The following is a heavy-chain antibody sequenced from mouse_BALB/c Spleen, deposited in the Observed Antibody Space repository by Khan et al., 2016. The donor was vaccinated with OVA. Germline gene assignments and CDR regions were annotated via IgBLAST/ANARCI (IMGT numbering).Heavy chain of an antibody. V-gene: IGHV1-7*01. CDR2: FNPTPGYT. CDR3: ARDGIDY. J-gene: IGHJ2*01. CDR1: GYTFTTYW. Sequence: QMQLQQPGAELAKPGASVKMSCKASGYTFTTYWMYWITQTPGKGLEWIGYFNPTPGYTDYTHKFKDQSTFTADKSSNTPYMQLSSLTSDDSAVYYCARDGIDYWGQGTAVTVSS. D-gene: IGHD2-3*01.